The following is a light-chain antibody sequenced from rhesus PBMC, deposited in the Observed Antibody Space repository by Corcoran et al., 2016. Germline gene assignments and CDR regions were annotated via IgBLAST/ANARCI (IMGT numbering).Light chain of an antibody. Sequence: DIQMTQSPSSLSAFVGDRVSITCRASQDISNDLAWYQQKPGEAPNFLIFEASNLKSGIPSRFSGSGSWSDFTFTISSLRSEDFATYYCQHYFTTPYSFGQGTKVEI. V-gene: IGKV1-25*01. CDR3: QHYFTTPYS. J-gene: IGKJ2*01. CDR1: QDISND. CDR2: EAS.